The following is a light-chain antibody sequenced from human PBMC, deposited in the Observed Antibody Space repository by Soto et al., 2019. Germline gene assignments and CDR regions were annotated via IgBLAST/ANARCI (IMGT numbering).Light chain of an antibody. V-gene: IGLV1-44*01. CDR1: SSNIGSNT. CDR2: SNN. CDR3: AAWDDALNGYV. J-gene: IGLJ1*01. Sequence: QSVLTQPPSASGTPGQRVTISCSGSSSNIGSNTVNWYQQLPGTAPQLLIYSNNQRPSGVPDRFSGSKSGTSASLAISGLQSEDEADYYCAAWDDALNGYVFGTGTSSPS.